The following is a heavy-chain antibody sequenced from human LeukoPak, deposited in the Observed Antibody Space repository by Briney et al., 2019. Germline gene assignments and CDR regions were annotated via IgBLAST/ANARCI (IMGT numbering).Heavy chain of an antibody. CDR2: IYYSGST. CDR1: GGSISSSSYY. Sequence: SETLSLTCTVSGGSISSSSYYWGWIRQPPGKGLEWIGSIYYSGSTYYNPSLKSRVTISVDTSKNQFSLKLSSVTAADTAVYYCARWGTYASTSNWFDPRGQGTLVTVSS. J-gene: IGHJ5*02. D-gene: IGHD2-2*01. V-gene: IGHV4-39*01. CDR3: ARWGTYASTSNWFDP.